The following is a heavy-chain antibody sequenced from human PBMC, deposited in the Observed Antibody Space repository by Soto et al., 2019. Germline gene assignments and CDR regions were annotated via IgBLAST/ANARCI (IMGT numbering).Heavy chain of an antibody. V-gene: IGHV4-34*01. CDR3: ARVPWDYGSGSYYKSYYYYGMDV. CDR1: GGSFSGYY. D-gene: IGHD3-10*01. Sequence: LSLTCAVYGGSFSGYYWIWIRQPPGKGLEWIGEINHSGSTNYNPSLKSRVTISVDTSKNQFSLKLSSVTAADTAVYYCARVPWDYGSGSYYKSYYYYGMDVWGQGTTVTVYS. CDR2: INHSGST. J-gene: IGHJ6*02.